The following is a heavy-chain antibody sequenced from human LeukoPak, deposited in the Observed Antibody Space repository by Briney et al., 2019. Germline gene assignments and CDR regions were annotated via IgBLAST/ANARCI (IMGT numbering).Heavy chain of an antibody. V-gene: IGHV1-2*02. D-gene: IGHD3-10*01. CDR1: GYTFTSYY. Sequence: ASVKVSCKASGYTFTSYYMHWVRQAPGQGLEWMGWINPNSGGTNYAQKFQGRVTMTRDTSISTAYMELSRLRSDDTAVYYCARYYGSGSYFDYWGQGTLVTVSS. CDR2: INPNSGGT. J-gene: IGHJ4*02. CDR3: ARYYGSGSYFDY.